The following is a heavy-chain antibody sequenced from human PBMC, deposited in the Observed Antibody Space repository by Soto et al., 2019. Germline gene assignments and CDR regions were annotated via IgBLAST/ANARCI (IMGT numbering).Heavy chain of an antibody. Sequence: EVQLLESGGGLVQPGSSLRLSCAASGLTFSSYAMSWVRQAPGKGLEWVSGIDNSGGRTYYADSVKGRFTSSRDNSKNTLYLQMNSLRAEDTAVYYCAKHYFGSGTYYDSWGQGTLVTVSS. J-gene: IGHJ4*02. CDR2: IDNSGGRT. V-gene: IGHV3-23*01. CDR1: GLTFSSYA. CDR3: AKHYFGSGTYYDS. D-gene: IGHD3-10*01.